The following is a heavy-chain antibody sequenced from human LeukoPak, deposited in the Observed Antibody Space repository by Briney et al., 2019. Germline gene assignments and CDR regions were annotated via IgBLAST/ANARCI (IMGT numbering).Heavy chain of an antibody. CDR1: GFIFSNYG. J-gene: IGHJ4*02. D-gene: IGHD1-1*01. V-gene: IGHV3-30*18. Sequence: GGSLRLSCAASGFIFSNYGMHWVRQAPGKGLEWVAVVSYDGSNKYYADPVKGRFTISRDNSKNTLSLQMSSLRAEDTAVYYCAKAETMTQRGYFDYWGQGTLATVSS. CDR2: VSYDGSNK. CDR3: AKAETMTQRGYFDY.